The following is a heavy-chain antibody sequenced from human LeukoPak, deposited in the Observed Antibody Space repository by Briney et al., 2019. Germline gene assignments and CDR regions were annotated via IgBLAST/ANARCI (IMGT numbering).Heavy chain of an antibody. CDR2: INHSGST. V-gene: IGHV4-30-2*01. CDR3: ARGPQLRYFDWLLSRGGPHPAGFDY. D-gene: IGHD3-9*01. CDR1: GGSISSGGYY. J-gene: IGHJ4*02. Sequence: PSQTLSLTCTVSGGSISSGGYYWSWIRQPPGKGLEWIGEINHSGSTNYNPSLKSRVTISVDTSKNQFSLKLSSVTAADTAVYYCARGPQLRYFDWLLSRGGPHPAGFDYWGQGTLVTVSS.